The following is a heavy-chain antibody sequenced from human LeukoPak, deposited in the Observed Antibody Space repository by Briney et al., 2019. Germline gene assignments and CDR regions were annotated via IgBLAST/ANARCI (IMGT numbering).Heavy chain of an antibody. V-gene: IGHV3-66*01. J-gene: IGHJ4*02. CDR1: GLTVSSDC. D-gene: IGHD6-19*01. CDR2: LYGGASGT. Sequence: GGSLRLSCAASGLTVSSDCVSWVRRAPGKGLEWVSVLYGGASGTYYADSVKGRFTISRDSSKNTVYLQMNSLRVEDTAVYYCVSVYNNGWYVDYWGQGTLVTVSS. CDR3: VSVYNNGWYVDY.